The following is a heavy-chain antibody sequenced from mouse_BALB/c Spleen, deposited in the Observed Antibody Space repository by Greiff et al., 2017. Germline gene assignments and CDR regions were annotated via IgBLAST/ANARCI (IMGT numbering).Heavy chain of an antibody. D-gene: IGHD2-4*01. V-gene: IGHV1-77*01. CDR2: IYPGSGST. Sequence: QVQLQQSGPELVKPGASVKMSCKASGYTFTDYVISWVKQRTGQGLEWIGEIYPGSGSTYYNEKFKGKATLTADKSSNTAYMQLSSLTSEDSAVYFCARGDDYDGPYYFDYRGQGTTLTVSS. J-gene: IGHJ2*01. CDR3: ARGDDYDGPYYFDY. CDR1: GYTFTDYV.